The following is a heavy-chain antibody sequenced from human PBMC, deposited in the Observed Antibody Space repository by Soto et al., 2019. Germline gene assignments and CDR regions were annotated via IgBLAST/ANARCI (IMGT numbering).Heavy chain of an antibody. CDR1: GFTFSSYG. D-gene: IGHD5-18*01. CDR3: ARGSGYTYVYGYFDY. CDR2: IWYDGINK. V-gene: IGHV3-33*01. J-gene: IGHJ4*02. Sequence: GGSLRLSCAASGFTFSSYGMHWVRQAPGKGLEWVALIWYDGINKYYADSVKGRFTISRDNSKNTLYLQMNSLRAEDTAVYYCARGSGYTYVYGYFDYWGQGTLVTVSS.